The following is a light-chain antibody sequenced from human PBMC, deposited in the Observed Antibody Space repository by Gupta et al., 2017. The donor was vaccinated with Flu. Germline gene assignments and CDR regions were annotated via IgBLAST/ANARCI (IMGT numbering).Light chain of an antibody. CDR2: GAI. J-gene: IGKJ3*01. CDR3: EQYDNWPL. CDR1: QSVSIN. V-gene: IGKV3-15*01. Sequence: SPATLSVSPGDRATLSCRTSQSVSINLAWYQQKPGQAPRLLIYGAIHRAAGIPVRFSGSGSGTGFTLTISSLQSEDFAVYYCEQYDNWPLFGPGTTVDIK.